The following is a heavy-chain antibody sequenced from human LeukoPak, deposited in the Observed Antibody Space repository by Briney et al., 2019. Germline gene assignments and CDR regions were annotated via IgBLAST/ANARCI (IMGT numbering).Heavy chain of an antibody. D-gene: IGHD5-12*01. V-gene: IGHV4-34*01. CDR1: GGSLSPHY. CDR2: ISNRGTT. J-gene: IGHJ4*02. CDR3: ARVPLWWLTPFDF. Sequence: PSETLSLTCAVSGGSLSPHYWSWIRRPLGKGLEWIGEISNRGTTNYSPSLRGRATISVDTSKNQFSLRLTSVTAADTAMYYCARVPLWWLTPFDFWGQGTLATVSS.